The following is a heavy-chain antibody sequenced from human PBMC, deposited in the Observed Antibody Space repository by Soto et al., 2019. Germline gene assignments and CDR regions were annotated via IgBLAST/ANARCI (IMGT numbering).Heavy chain of an antibody. Sequence: QVQLVQSGAEVKKPGSSVKVSCKASGGTFSSYTISWVRQAPGQGLEWMGRIIPILGIANYAQKFQGRVTITADKSTSTDYMEMSSLRCEDTAVYYCARDGGDYGMDVWGQGTTVTVSS. D-gene: IGHD3-10*01. V-gene: IGHV1-69*08. CDR3: ARDGGDYGMDV. J-gene: IGHJ6*02. CDR2: IIPILGIA. CDR1: GGTFSSYT.